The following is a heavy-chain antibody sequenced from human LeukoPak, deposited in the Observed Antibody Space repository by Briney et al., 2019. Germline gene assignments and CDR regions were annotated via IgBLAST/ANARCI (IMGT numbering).Heavy chain of an antibody. CDR1: GFTFNTYA. J-gene: IGHJ4*02. CDR3: TRYGSGSSRLPFDY. CDR2: ISSDGSNK. D-gene: IGHD3-10*01. V-gene: IGHV3-30-3*01. Sequence: GGSLRLSCAASGFTFNTYAMHWVRQAPGKGLEWVAVISSDGSNKYHTDSVKGRFTISRDNAKNSLYLQMNSLRDEDTAVYYCTRYGSGSSRLPFDYWGQGTLVTVSS.